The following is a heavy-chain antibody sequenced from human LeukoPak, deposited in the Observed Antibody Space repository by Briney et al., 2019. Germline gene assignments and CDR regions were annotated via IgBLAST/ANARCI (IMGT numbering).Heavy chain of an antibody. D-gene: IGHD5-24*01. V-gene: IGHV1-2*02. J-gene: IGHJ4*02. CDR2: INPNSGGT. CDR1: GYTFTGYY. CDR3: ARVGDGFVDY. Sequence: SVKVSFKASGYTFTGYYMHWVRQAPAQGLEWMGLINPNSGGTNYAQKFQGRVTMTRDTSISTAYMELSRLRSDDTAVYYCARVGDGFVDYWGQGTLVTVSS.